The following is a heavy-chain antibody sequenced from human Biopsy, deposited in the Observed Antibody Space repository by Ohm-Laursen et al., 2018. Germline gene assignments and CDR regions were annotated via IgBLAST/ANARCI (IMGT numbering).Heavy chain of an antibody. CDR3: GNEVYGRDY. D-gene: IGHD4-17*01. J-gene: IGHJ4*02. CDR1: GRTFSDYR. Sequence: SQTLSLTCIVFGRTFSDYRWTWIRQPPGKGLEWIGQINQSGSTNYNPSPKSRVTISADASKYEFSLRLTSVTAADTAVYFCGNEVYGRDYWGLGARVTVSS. CDR2: INQSGST. V-gene: IGHV4-34*08.